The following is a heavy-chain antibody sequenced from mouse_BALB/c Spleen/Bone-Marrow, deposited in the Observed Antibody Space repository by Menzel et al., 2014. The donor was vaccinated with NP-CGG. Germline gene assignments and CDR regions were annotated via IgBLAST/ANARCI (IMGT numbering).Heavy chain of an antibody. CDR3: AREGWDYDGFDY. CDR1: GYSFTSYW. V-gene: IGHV1-61*01. Sequence: QVQLKHSGAELVRPGASVKLSCKASGYSFTSYWMNWVKQRPGQGLELIGMIHPSDSETRLNQKFKDKATLTVDKSSSTAYMQLSSPTSEDSAVYYCAREGWDYDGFDYWGQGTTLTVSS. CDR2: IHPSDSET. J-gene: IGHJ2*01. D-gene: IGHD2-4*01.